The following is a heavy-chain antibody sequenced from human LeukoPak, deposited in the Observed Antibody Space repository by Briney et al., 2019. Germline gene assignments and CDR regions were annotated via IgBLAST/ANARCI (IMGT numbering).Heavy chain of an antibody. J-gene: IGHJ4*02. CDR2: IYHSGST. CDR3: ARPAEWPPRAPDY. Sequence: SETLSLTCTVSGGSISSSSYYWGWIRQPPGKGLEWIGEIYHSGSTNYNPSLKSRVTISVDKSKNQFSLKLSSVTAADTAVYYCARPAEWPPRAPDYWGQGTLVTVSS. V-gene: IGHV4-39*07. CDR1: GGSISSSSYY. D-gene: IGHD3-3*01.